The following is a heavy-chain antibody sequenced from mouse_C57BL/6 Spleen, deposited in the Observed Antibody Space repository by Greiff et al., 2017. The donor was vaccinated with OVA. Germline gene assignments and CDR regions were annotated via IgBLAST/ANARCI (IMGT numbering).Heavy chain of an antibody. CDR1: GYSITSGYD. Sequence: VQLQQSGPGMVKPSQSLSLTCTVTGYSITSGYDWHWIRHFPGNKLEWMGYISYSGSTNYNPSLNSRISITHDTSKNHFFLKLNSVTTEDTATYYCAGGGSSFYYAMDYWGQGTSVTVSS. D-gene: IGHD1-1*01. CDR2: ISYSGST. CDR3: AGGGSSFYYAMDY. V-gene: IGHV3-1*01. J-gene: IGHJ4*01.